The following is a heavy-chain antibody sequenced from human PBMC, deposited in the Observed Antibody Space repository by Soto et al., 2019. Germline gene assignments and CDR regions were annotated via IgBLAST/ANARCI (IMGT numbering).Heavy chain of an antibody. CDR2: IYSGGST. CDR1: GFTVSTKY. D-gene: IGHD3-16*01. CDR3: ARDPWAADY. J-gene: IGHJ4*01. Sequence: PGGSLRLSCAASGFTVSTKYMSWVRQAPGKGLEWVSVIYSGGSTFYADSVRGRFTISRDNSKNTVNLQMNSLRAEDTAVYYCARDPWAADYWRHGKLVNVSS. V-gene: IGHV3-66*01.